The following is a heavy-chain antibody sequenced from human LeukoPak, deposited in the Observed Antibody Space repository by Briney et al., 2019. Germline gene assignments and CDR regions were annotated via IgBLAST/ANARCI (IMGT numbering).Heavy chain of an antibody. CDR1: GFTFSSYG. CDR3: ARDPSYDSSGSLLIDY. V-gene: IGHV3-30*02. J-gene: IGHJ4*02. Sequence: PGGSLRLSCAASGFTFSSYGFHWVRQAPGKGLEWVSFIRYDGSKKFYTDSVKGRFTISRDNSKNTLYLQMNSLRAEDTAVYYCARDPSYDSSGSLLIDYWGQGTLVTVSS. CDR2: IRYDGSKK. D-gene: IGHD3-22*01.